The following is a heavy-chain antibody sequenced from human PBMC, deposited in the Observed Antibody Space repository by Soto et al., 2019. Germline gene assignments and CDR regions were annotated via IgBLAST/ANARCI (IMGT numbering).Heavy chain of an antibody. CDR1: GYTLTELS. Sequence: GASVKVSCKVSGYTLTELSMHWVRQAPGKGLEWMGGFDPEDGETIYAQKFQGRVTMTEDTSTDTAYMELSSLRSEDTAVYYCATDRGGVGATREYNWFDPWGQGTLVTVSS. J-gene: IGHJ5*02. CDR2: FDPEDGET. D-gene: IGHD1-26*01. V-gene: IGHV1-24*01. CDR3: ATDRGGVGATREYNWFDP.